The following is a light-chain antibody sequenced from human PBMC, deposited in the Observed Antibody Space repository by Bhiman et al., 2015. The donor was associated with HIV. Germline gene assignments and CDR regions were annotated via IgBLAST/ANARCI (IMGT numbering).Light chain of an antibody. CDR2: EDK. V-gene: IGLV6-57*01. J-gene: IGLJ2*01. CDR3: QSYDSGNVV. Sequence: NFVLTQPHSVSGSPGKTVTISCTRSSGSIASNFVQWYQQRPGSSPTTVIYEDKQRPSGVPDRFSGSIDSSSNSASLTISGLKTEDEADYYCQSYDSGNVVFGGGTKLTVL. CDR1: SGSIASNF.